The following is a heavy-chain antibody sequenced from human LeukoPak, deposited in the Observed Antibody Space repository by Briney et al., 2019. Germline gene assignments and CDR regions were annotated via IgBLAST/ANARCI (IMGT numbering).Heavy chain of an antibody. CDR3: ARPGGGPIR. V-gene: IGHV4-34*01. J-gene: IGHJ4*02. CDR2: INHSGTT. CDR1: GGSFSGYY. Sequence: TSETLSLTCAVYGGSFSGYYWSWIRQPPGKGLEWIGEINHSGTTNYNPSLKSRVTISVDTSKNQFSLKLISVTAADTAIYYCARPGGGPIRWGQGTLVTVSS. D-gene: IGHD2-15*01.